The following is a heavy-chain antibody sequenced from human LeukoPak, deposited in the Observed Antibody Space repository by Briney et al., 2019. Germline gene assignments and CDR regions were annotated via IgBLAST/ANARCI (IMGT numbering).Heavy chain of an antibody. Sequence: GXXLRLSCAASGFTFSSYAMSWVRQAPGKGLEWVSAISSSSSYIYYADSVKGRFTISRDNAKNSMYMQMNSLRAEDTAVYYCARDGAAADFDYWGQGTLVTVSS. CDR2: ISSSSSYI. J-gene: IGHJ4*02. D-gene: IGHD6-13*01. CDR3: ARDGAAADFDY. V-gene: IGHV3-21*01. CDR1: GFTFSSYA.